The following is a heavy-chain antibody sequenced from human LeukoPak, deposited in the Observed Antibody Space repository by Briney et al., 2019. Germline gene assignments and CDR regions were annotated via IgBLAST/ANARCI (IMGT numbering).Heavy chain of an antibody. CDR1: GGSISSSSYY. J-gene: IGHJ4*02. D-gene: IGHD1-26*01. CDR2: IYYSGST. CDR3: ASLGWDRGDY. V-gene: IGHV4-39*01. Sequence: SETLSLTCTVSGGSISSSSYYWGWIRQPPGKGLEWIGSIYYSGSTYYNPSLKSRVTISVDTSKNQFSLKLSSVTAADTAVYYCASLGWDRGDYWGQGTLVTVSS.